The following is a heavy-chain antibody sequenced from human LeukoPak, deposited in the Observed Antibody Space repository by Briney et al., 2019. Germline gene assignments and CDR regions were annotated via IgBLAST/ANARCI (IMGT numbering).Heavy chain of an antibody. V-gene: IGHV4-61*02. Sequence: SETLSLTCTVSGGSISSGSYYWSWIRQPAGKGLEWIGRIYTSGSTNYNPSLKSRVTISVDTSKNQFSLKLSSVTAADTAVYYCARDSSGYYGYWGQGTLVTVSS. J-gene: IGHJ4*02. CDR2: IYTSGST. CDR1: GGSISSGSYY. D-gene: IGHD3-22*01. CDR3: ARDSSGYYGY.